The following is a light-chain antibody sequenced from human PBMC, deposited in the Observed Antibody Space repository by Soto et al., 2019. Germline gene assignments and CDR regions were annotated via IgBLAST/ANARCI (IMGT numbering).Light chain of an antibody. Sequence: EIVLTQSPATLSLSPGERATLSCRASQSVSSYLAWYQQRPGQAPRLLIYDASNRATGIPARFSGSGSGTDFTLTISSLEPEDFAVYYCQQRSNWPWLTFVGGTKV. CDR1: QSVSSY. CDR2: DAS. J-gene: IGKJ4*01. CDR3: QQRSNWPWLT. V-gene: IGKV3-11*01.